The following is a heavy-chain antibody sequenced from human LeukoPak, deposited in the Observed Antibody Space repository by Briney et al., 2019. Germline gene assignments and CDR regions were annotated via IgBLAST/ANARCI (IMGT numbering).Heavy chain of an antibody. Sequence: SETLSLTCAVSGGSISSSNWWSWVRQPPGKGLEWIGEIYHSGSTNYNPSLKSRVTISVDKSKNQFSLKLSSVTAADTAVYYCARVPRFRDGSYNPNLNAFDIWGQGTMVTVSS. J-gene: IGHJ3*02. CDR3: ARVPRFRDGSYNPNLNAFDI. D-gene: IGHD5-24*01. CDR2: IYHSGST. V-gene: IGHV4-4*02. CDR1: GGSISSSNW.